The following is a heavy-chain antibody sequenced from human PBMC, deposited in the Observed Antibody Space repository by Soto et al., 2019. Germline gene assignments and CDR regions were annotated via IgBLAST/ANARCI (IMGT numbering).Heavy chain of an antibody. CDR3: AKDRMVRSYYYGMDV. CDR1: GDSGFSFSSYG. J-gene: IGHJ6*02. V-gene: IGHV3-30*18. D-gene: IGHD5-18*01. Sequence: QVHLVESGGGVVQPGGSLRLSCAASGDSGFSFSSYGIHWVRQAPGKGLEWVSVISYDGSNRHFADSAKGRFAVSRDDAMHTVYLQMNALRPEDTAVYYCAKDRMVRSYYYGMDVWGQGTTVTVSS. CDR2: ISYDGSNR.